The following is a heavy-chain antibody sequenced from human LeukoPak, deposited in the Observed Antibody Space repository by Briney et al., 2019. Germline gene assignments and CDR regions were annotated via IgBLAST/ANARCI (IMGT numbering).Heavy chain of an antibody. V-gene: IGHV3-9*01. D-gene: IGHD3-10*01. CDR3: ARPPVVRGVIPIDY. Sequence: GGSLRLSCAASGFTFDDYAMHWVRQAPGKGLEWVSGISCNSGSIGYADSAKGRFTISRDNAKNSLYLQMNSLRAEDTAVYYCARPPVVRGVIPIDYWGQGTLVTVSS. CDR2: ISCNSGSI. CDR1: GFTFDDYA. J-gene: IGHJ4*02.